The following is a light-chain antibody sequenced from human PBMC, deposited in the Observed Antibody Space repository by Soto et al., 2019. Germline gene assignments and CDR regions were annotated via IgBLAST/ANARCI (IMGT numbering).Light chain of an antibody. CDR1: SSNIGKNT. Sequence: QSVLTQPPSVSGTPGQRVTISCSGSSSNIGKNTVNWYQQLPGTAPKLLIYTNNQRPSGVPDRFSGSKSGTSASLAISGLPSEDEADYYCAAWDDSLSGWVFGGGTKLTVL. J-gene: IGLJ3*02. V-gene: IGLV1-44*01. CDR2: TNN. CDR3: AAWDDSLSGWV.